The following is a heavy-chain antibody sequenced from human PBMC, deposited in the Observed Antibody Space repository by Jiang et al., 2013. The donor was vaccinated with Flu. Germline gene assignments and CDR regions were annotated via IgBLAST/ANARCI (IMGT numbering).Heavy chain of an antibody. CDR3: AREPRSTSCHVYCYYYGMDV. CDR1: GYTFTSYY. D-gene: IGHD2-2*01. CDR2: INPSGGST. V-gene: IGHV1-46*01. J-gene: IGHJ6*02. Sequence: QSGAEVKKPGASVKVSCKASGYTFTSYYMHWVRQAPGQGLEWMGIINPSGGSTSYAQKFQGRVTMTRDTSTSTVYMELSSLRSEDTAVYYCAREPRSTSCHVYCYYYGMDVWGQGTTVTVSS.